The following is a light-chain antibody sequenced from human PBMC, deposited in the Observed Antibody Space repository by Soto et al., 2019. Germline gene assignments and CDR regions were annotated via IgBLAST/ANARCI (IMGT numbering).Light chain of an antibody. CDR1: SSDVGGYNY. V-gene: IGLV2-14*01. Sequence: QSALTQPASVSGSPGQSITISCTGTSSDVGGYNYVSWYQQHPGKAPKLMIYDVSNRPSGVSNRFSGSKSGNTASLTISGLQAEDEADYYCSSYTSSSTLPVFGTGTPLTVL. J-gene: IGLJ7*01. CDR2: DVS. CDR3: SSYTSSSTLPV.